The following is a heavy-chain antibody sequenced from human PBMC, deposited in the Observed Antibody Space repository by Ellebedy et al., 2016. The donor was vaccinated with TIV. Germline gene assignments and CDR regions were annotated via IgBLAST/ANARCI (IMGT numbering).Heavy chain of an antibody. CDR1: GFTFSSYW. V-gene: IGHV3-7*03. CDR2: IKRDGSDK. CDR3: ARNYYGSRLGGMDV. Sequence: PGGSLRLSCVASGFTFSSYWISWVRQAPGKGLEWVANIKRDGSDKYYVDSVKGRFTISRDNAKNSLYLQMNSLRAEDTAVYYWARNYYGSRLGGMDVWGQGTTVTVSS. J-gene: IGHJ6*02. D-gene: IGHD3-10*01.